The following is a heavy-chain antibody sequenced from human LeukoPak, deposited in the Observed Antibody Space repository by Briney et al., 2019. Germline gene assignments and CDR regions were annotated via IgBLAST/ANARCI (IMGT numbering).Heavy chain of an antibody. CDR1: GFSFSNFE. V-gene: IGHV3-48*03. CDR2: ILSSGSAV. J-gene: IGHJ5*02. CDR3: AKRYGDYAGNWFDP. D-gene: IGHD4-17*01. Sequence: GGSLRLSCAASGFSFSNFEMNWVRQAPGKGLEWISYILSSGSAVYYADSVKGRFTISRDNAKNSLYLQMNSLRAEDTAVYYCAKRYGDYAGNWFDPWGQGTLVTVSS.